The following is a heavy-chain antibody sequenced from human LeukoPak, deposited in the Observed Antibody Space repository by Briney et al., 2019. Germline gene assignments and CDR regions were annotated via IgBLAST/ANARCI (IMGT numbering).Heavy chain of an antibody. Sequence: ASMKVSCKASGGTFSSYAISWVRQAPGQGLEWMGIINPSGGSTSYAQKFQGRVTMTRDTSTSTVYMELSSLRSEDTAVYYCAREPPGYAFDIWGQGTMVTVSS. CDR3: AREPPGYAFDI. J-gene: IGHJ3*02. CDR1: GGTFSSYA. V-gene: IGHV1-46*03. D-gene: IGHD3-10*01. CDR2: INPSGGST.